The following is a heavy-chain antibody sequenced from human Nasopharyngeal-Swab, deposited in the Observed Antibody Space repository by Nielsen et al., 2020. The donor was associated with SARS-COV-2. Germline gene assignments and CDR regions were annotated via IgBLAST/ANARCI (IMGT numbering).Heavy chain of an antibody. Sequence: GESLKISCAASGIFVSGNYMNWVRQAPGKGLEWVSVVYAGGSTFYADSVKSRVTISRDNSKNKLYLQMNNLRPEDTAMYYCASPVFGVVSDAFDLWGQGTMVTVSS. J-gene: IGHJ3*01. D-gene: IGHD3-3*01. CDR3: ASPVFGVVSDAFDL. CDR2: VYAGGST. CDR1: GIFVSGNY. V-gene: IGHV3-53*01.